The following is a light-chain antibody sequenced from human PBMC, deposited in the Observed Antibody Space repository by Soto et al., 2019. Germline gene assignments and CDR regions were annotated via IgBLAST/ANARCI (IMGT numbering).Light chain of an antibody. J-gene: IGLJ2*01. CDR3: SSYTSSSVV. CDR1: SSDVGGYNY. V-gene: IGLV2-14*01. Sequence: QSVLTQPASVSGSPGQSITISCTGTSSDVGGYNYVSWYQQHPGKAPKLMIYEVSNRPSGVSNRFSGSKSGNTASLTISGXQAEXEADYYCSSYTSSSVVFGGGTQLTVL. CDR2: EVS.